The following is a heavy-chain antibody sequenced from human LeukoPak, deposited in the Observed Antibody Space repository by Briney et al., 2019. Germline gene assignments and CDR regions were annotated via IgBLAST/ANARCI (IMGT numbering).Heavy chain of an antibody. V-gene: IGHV3-33*07. CDR1: GFTFSSRG. J-gene: IGHJ4*02. CDR2: IWYDGSNK. D-gene: IGHD3-22*01. CDR3: ARSGRGYYDSLDH. Sequence: GGSLRLSCEASGFTFSSRGMYWVRQAPGKGLEWVALIWYDGSNKYYADSVKGRFTISRDNPNNTLYLQMNSLRAEDTAVYYCARSGRGYYDSLDHWGQGDLVTVSS.